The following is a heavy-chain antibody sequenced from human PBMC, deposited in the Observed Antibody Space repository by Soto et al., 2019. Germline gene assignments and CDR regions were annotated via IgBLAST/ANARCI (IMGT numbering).Heavy chain of an antibody. CDR1: GFIFINYV. Sequence: GVSLRLSCAASGFIFINYVMGWVRQAPGKGLEWVSTISSSGADTYYVDFAKGRFTISRDNSKNTLYLQMNNLKAEDTAVYYCAKNPSSLDSLFYLDYWGQGTLVTVSS. D-gene: IGHD3-9*01. J-gene: IGHJ4*02. CDR3: AKNPSSLDSLFYLDY. CDR2: ISSSGADT. V-gene: IGHV3-23*01.